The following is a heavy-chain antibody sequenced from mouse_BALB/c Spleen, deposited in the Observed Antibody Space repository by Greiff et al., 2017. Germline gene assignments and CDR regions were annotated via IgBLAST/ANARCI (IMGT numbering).Heavy chain of an antibody. Sequence: QVQLQQSGAELVRPGTSVKVSCKASGYAFTNYLIEWVKQRPGQGLEWIGVINPGSGGTNYNEKFKGKATLTADKSSSTAYMQLSSLTSDDSAVYFCARWDSSGPAWCAYWGQGTLVTVSA. J-gene: IGHJ3*01. D-gene: IGHD3-2*01. V-gene: IGHV1-54*01. CDR1: GYAFTNYL. CDR3: ARWDSSGPAWCAY. CDR2: INPGSGGT.